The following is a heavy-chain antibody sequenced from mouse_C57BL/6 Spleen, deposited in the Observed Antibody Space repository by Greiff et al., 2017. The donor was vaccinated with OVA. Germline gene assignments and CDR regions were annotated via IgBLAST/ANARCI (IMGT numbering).Heavy chain of an antibody. J-gene: IGHJ4*01. CDR2: IDPSDSDT. V-gene: IGHV1-52*01. D-gene: IGHD3-2*02. Sequence: QVQLQQPGAELVRPGSSVKLSCKASGYTFTSYWMHWVKQRPIQGLEWIGNIDPSDSDTHYNQKFKDKATLTVDKSSSTAYMQLSSLTSEDSAVYYCAREATGYAMDYWGQGTSVTVSS. CDR1: GYTFTSYW. CDR3: AREATGYAMDY.